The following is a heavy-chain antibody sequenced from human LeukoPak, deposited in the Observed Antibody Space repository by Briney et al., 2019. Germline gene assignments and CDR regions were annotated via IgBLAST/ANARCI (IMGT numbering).Heavy chain of an antibody. D-gene: IGHD3-10*01. V-gene: IGHV4-34*01. Sequence: SETLSLTCAVYGESFNNYYWTWIRQSPGKGLEWIGEINHSGSTNYNPSLKSRVTISVDPSKNQFSLKLTSVIAADTALYYCARAGWFGELYGPLDFWGQGTLVTVSS. CDR3: ARAGWFGELYGPLDF. J-gene: IGHJ4*02. CDR1: GESFNNYY. CDR2: INHSGST.